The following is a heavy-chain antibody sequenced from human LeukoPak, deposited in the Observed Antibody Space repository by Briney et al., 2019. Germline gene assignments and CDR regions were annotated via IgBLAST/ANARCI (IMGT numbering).Heavy chain of an antibody. V-gene: IGHV3-30*03. D-gene: IGHD4-17*01. CDR2: ISYDGSNK. CDR3: ARRTVTTRCSDY. Sequence: GGSLRLSCAASGFTFSSYGMHWVRQAPGKGLEWVAVISYDGSNKYYADSVKGRFTISRDNSKNTLYLQMSSLRAEDTAVYYCARRTVTTRCSDYWGQGTLVTVSS. CDR1: GFTFSSYG. J-gene: IGHJ4*02.